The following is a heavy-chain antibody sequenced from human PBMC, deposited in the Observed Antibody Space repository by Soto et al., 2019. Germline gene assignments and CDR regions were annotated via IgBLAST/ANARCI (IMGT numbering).Heavy chain of an antibody. Sequence: PSETLSLTCAVSGGSISSGGYSWSWIRQPPGKGLEWIGYIYHSGSTYYNPSLKSRVTISVDRSKNQFSLKLSSVTAADTAVYYCARGRIAAAGTTTGGWFDPWGQGTLVTVSS. CDR2: IYHSGST. J-gene: IGHJ5*02. CDR1: GGSISSGGYS. D-gene: IGHD6-13*01. V-gene: IGHV4-30-2*01. CDR3: ARGRIAAAGTTTGGWFDP.